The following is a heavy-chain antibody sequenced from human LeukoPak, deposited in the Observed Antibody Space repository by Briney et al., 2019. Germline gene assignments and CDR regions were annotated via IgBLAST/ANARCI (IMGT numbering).Heavy chain of an antibody. J-gene: IGHJ4*02. CDR3: AKADRYYFDY. Sequence: GGSLRLSCSAPGLTFDDYAMDWVRQVPGKGLEWVSGISWNSASMNYAYSVTGRFTIYRDNANNSLYLQMNSLRAEDTSLYYCAKADRYYFDYWGQGALVTVSS. V-gene: IGHV3-9*01. CDR1: GLTFDDYA. CDR2: ISWNSASM.